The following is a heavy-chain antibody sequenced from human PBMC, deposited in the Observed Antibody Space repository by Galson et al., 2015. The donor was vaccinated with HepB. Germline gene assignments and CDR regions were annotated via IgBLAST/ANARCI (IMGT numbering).Heavy chain of an antibody. CDR2: ISYDGSNK. V-gene: IGHV3-30-3*01. CDR3: ARDLTPHFWSGYSTRAD. D-gene: IGHD3-3*02. Sequence: SLRLSCAASGFTFSSYAMHWVRQAPGKGLEWVAVISYDGSNKDYADSVKGRFTISRDNSKNTLYLQMNSLRAEDTAVYYCARDLTPHFWSGYSTRADWGQGPLVTVSS. CDR1: GFTFSSYA. J-gene: IGHJ4*02.